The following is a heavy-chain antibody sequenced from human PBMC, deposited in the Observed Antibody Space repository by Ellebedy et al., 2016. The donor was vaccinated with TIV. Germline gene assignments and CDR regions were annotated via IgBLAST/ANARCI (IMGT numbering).Heavy chain of an antibody. Sequence: GESLKISCGGSGFSFFNAWMSWVRQAPGKGLEWVGRIKRTADRGTTDYAAPVKGKFIISRDDSRNTLYLEMNNLATEDTGVYFCTAEQWELYYWGQGTLVTVSS. D-gene: IGHD1-26*01. CDR2: IKRTADRGTT. V-gene: IGHV3-15*01. CDR3: TAEQWELYY. J-gene: IGHJ4*02. CDR1: GFSFFNAW.